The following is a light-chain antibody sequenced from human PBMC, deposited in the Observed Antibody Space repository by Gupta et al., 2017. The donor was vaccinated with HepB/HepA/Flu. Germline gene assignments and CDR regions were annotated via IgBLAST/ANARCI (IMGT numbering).Light chain of an antibody. Sequence: DIVLTQSPGTLSFSPGERATLSCRARQPINSNYLAWYQQKSGQAPRLLIYGASDRATGIPYRFSGSGCGTDFTLTISGLEPEDFAVYYCQQYGSSPCSFGQGTKVEIK. CDR1: QPINSNY. CDR2: GAS. CDR3: QQYGSSPCS. J-gene: IGKJ2*04. V-gene: IGKV3-20*01.